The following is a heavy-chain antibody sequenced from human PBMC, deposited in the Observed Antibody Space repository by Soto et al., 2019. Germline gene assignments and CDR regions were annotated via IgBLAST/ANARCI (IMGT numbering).Heavy chain of an antibody. Sequence: GGSLRLSCAASGFTFSSYSMNWVRQAPGKGLEWVSSISSSSSYIYYADSVKGRFTISRDNAKNSLYLQMNSLRAEDTAVYYCARDSITMVRGVIKYFDYWGQGTLVTVSS. CDR1: GFTFSSYS. V-gene: IGHV3-21*01. CDR2: ISSSSSYI. D-gene: IGHD3-10*01. CDR3: ARDSITMVRGVIKYFDY. J-gene: IGHJ4*02.